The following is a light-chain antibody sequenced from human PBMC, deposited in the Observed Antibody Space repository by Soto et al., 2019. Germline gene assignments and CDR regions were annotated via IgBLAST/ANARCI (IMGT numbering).Light chain of an antibody. Sequence: AIPLTQSPSSLSASVGDRVTITCRASQGISSALAWYQQKPGQAPKLLIYDASSLESGVPPRFSGSGSGTDSTHPSSSRQAEDFATYYSHQFNSYPITFGQGTRLEIK. V-gene: IGKV1-13*02. J-gene: IGKJ5*01. CDR3: HQFNSYPIT. CDR1: QGISSA. CDR2: DAS.